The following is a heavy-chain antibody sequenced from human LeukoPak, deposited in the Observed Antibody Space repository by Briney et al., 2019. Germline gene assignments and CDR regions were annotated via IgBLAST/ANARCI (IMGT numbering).Heavy chain of an antibody. CDR1: GYTFTGYY. V-gene: IGHV1-2*02. D-gene: IGHD6-6*01. Sequence: ASVKVSCKASGYTFTGYYMHWLRQAPGQGLEWMGWINPNSGGTNYAQKFQGRVTMTRDTSISTAYMELSRLRSDDTAVYYCARDYRPKTAYSSSSIWYWGQGTLVTVSS. CDR3: ARDYRPKTAYSSSSIWY. J-gene: IGHJ4*02. CDR2: INPNSGGT.